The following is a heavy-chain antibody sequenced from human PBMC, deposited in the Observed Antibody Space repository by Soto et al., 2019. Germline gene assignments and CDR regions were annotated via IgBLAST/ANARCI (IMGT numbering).Heavy chain of an antibody. J-gene: IGHJ3*02. CDR1: GGSISSGGYY. V-gene: IGHV4-31*03. CDR2: IYYSGST. Sequence: SETLSLTCTVSGGSISSGGYYWSWIRQHPGKGLEWIGYIYYSGSTYYNPSLKSRVTISVDTSKNQFSLKLSSVTAADTAVYYCARDDAMYYYDSSGYYGPFDIWGQGTMVTVSS. D-gene: IGHD3-22*01. CDR3: ARDDAMYYYDSSGYYGPFDI.